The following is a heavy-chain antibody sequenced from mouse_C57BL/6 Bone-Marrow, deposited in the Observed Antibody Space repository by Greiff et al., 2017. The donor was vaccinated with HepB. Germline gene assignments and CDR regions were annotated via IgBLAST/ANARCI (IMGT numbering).Heavy chain of an antibody. D-gene: IGHD1-1*01. CDR1: GFTFTDYY. Sequence: EVQVVESGGGLVQPGGSLSLSCAASGFTFTDYYMSWVRQPPGKALEWLGFIRNKANGYTTECSASVKGRFTISRDNSQSILYLQMNALRAEDSATYYCARYYYYGSSRYFDVWGTGTTVTVSS. J-gene: IGHJ1*03. CDR2: IRNKANGYTT. V-gene: IGHV7-3*01. CDR3: ARYYYYGSSRYFDV.